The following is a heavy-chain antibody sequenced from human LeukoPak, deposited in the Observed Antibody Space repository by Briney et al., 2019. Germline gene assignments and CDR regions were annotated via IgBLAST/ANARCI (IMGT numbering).Heavy chain of an antibody. CDR2: INPNSGGT. D-gene: IGHD3-10*01. CDR1: GYTFTGYY. CDR3: ARGPRGYGSGSLTDY. J-gene: IGHJ4*02. V-gene: IGHV1-2*02. Sequence: ASVKVSCKASGYTFTGYYMHWVRQAPGQGLEWMGWINPNSGGTNYAQKFQGRVTMTRDTSISTAYMELSRLRSDDTAVYYCARGPRGYGSGSLTDYWGQGTLVTVSS.